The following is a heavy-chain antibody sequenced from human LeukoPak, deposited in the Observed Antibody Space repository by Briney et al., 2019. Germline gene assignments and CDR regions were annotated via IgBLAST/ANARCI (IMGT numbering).Heavy chain of an antibody. CDR1: GESVSSTGAS. CDR3: VRGNYNFDY. J-gene: IGHJ4*02. V-gene: IGHV6-1*01. Sequence: SQTLSLTCAISGESVSSTGASWNWIRQSPSRGLEWLGRTYYRSQWYYEYALSVKSRIIVAPDTSKNQFSLQLNSVTPEDTAVYYCVRGNYNFDYWGQGSLVTVSS. D-gene: IGHD5-24*01. CDR2: TYYRSQWYY.